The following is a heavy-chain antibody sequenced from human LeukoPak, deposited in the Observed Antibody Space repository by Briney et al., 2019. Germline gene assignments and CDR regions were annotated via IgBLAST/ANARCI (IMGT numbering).Heavy chain of an antibody. CDR2: IYYSGST. J-gene: IGHJ4*02. CDR3: AGSYGDYVFDY. CDR1: GGSISSYY. V-gene: IGHV4-59*01. Sequence: SATLSLTCTVSGGSISSYYWSWIRQPPGKGMEWIEYIYYSGSTNYNPSLKSRVTISVDTSKNQFSLKPSSVTAADTAVYYCAGSYGDYVFDYWGQGTLVTVSS. D-gene: IGHD4-17*01.